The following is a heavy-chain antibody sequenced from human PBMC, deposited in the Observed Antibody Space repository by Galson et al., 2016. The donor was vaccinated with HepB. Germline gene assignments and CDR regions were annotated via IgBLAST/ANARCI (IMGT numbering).Heavy chain of an antibody. CDR2: ICGSCGDI. V-gene: IGHV3-23*01. Sequence: SLRLSCAASGFTFRNYGMTWVRQAPGKGLEWVSTICGSCGDIHYADSVKGRFTISRDNSKNTLFLQMNSVRADDTAVYYCAQDPSHWVGGTSGYWGQGTLVTVSS. D-gene: IGHD2-21*01. CDR3: AQDPSHWVGGTSGY. J-gene: IGHJ4*02. CDR1: GFTFRNYG.